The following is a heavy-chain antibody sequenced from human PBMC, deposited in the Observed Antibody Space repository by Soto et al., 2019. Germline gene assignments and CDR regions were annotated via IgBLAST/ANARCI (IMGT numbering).Heavy chain of an antibody. CDR1: GGTVSSYA. CDR3: ASRYSSGWYDYDY. J-gene: IGHJ4*02. CDR2: IIPIFGTA. V-gene: IGHV1-69*13. D-gene: IGHD6-19*01. Sequence: SVKVSCKASGGTVSSYAISWVRQAPGQGLEWMGGIIPIFGTANYAQKFQGRVTITADESTSKAYMELSSLRSEDTAVYYCASRYSSGWYDYDYWGKGTLVTVSS.